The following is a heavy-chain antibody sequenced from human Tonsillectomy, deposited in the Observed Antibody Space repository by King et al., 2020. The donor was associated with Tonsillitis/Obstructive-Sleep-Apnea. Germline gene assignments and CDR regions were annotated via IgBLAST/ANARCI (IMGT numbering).Heavy chain of an antibody. Sequence: QVQLVESGGGVVQPGGSLRLSCVASRFSFSMSAMHWVRQAPGKGLEWVALIAYDGNNKYYADSVKGRFTISRDDSENTLFLQMNSLRTEDTALYYCAKDSGGDGRNPQHYRGMDAWGQGTTVTVSS. J-gene: IGHJ6*02. D-gene: IGHD1-26*01. CDR2: IAYDGNNK. V-gene: IGHV3-30*18. CDR1: RFSFSMSA. CDR3: AKDSGGDGRNPQHYRGMDA.